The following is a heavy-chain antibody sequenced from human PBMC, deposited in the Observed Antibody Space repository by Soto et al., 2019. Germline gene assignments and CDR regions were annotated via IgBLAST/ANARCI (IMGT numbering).Heavy chain of an antibody. CDR2: INPKSDDT. Sequence: ASLQFSCKTSGYSFSANNIHWLRRAAGQGLEWMRRINPKSDDTNYAQKFQGRVTMTRDTSIDTAYLELTGLTSDDTAIYYCARKHSLDYIRWGLDPWGQGTLVTVSS. CDR1: GYSFSANN. D-gene: IGHD4-4*01. V-gene: IGHV1-2*02. CDR3: ARKHSLDYIRWGLDP. J-gene: IGHJ5*02.